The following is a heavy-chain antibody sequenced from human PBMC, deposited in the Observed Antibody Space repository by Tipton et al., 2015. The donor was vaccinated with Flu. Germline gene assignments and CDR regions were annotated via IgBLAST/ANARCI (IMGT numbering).Heavy chain of an antibody. D-gene: IGHD4-11*01. V-gene: IGHV4-38-2*02. Sequence: TLSLTCTVSGYSISSGYYWGWIRQPPGKGLEWIGSIYHSGTAYYNPSLKSRVTISVDTSKNQISLKLSSVTAADTAVYYCARYPESNYHWFGPWGQGALVTVSS. CDR3: ARYPESNYHWFGP. J-gene: IGHJ5*02. CDR1: GYSISSGYY. CDR2: IYHSGTA.